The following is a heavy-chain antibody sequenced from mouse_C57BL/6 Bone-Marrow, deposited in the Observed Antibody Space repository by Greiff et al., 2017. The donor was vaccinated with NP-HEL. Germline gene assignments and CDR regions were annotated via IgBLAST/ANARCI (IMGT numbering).Heavy chain of an antibody. D-gene: IGHD2-5*01. CDR2: INPYNGGT. CDR3: ARERGSNYIYYFDY. J-gene: IGHJ2*01. Sequence: EVQLQQSGPVLVKPGASVKMSCKASGYTFTDYYMNWVKQSHGKSLEWIGVINPYNGGTSYNQKFKGKATLTVDKSSSTAYMELKSLTSEDSAVYYCARERGSNYIYYFDYWGQGTTLTVSS. V-gene: IGHV1-19*01. CDR1: GYTFTDYY.